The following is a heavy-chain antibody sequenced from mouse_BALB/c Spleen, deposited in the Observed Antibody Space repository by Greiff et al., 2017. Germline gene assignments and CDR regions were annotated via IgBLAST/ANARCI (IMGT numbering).Heavy chain of an antibody. Sequence: EVQLVESGGGLVQPGGSLKLSCAASGFTFSSYTMSWVRQTPEKRLEWVAYISNGGGSTYYPDTVKGRFTISRDNAKNTLYLQMSSLKSEDTAMYYCARDGNYGVGAMDYWGQGTSVTVSS. CDR2: ISNGGGST. CDR3: ARDGNYGVGAMDY. D-gene: IGHD2-1*01. CDR1: GFTFSSYT. J-gene: IGHJ4*01. V-gene: IGHV5-12-2*01.